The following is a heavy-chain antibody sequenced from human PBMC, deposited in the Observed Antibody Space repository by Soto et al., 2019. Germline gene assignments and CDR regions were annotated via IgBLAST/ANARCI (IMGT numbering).Heavy chain of an antibody. CDR3: TTTRPGTNVFDN. Sequence: GGSLRLSCAASGITFSNAWMNWVRQAPGKGLEYIGRIRSKTDGGTTEYAAPVEGRFTISRDDSKNTLYLQMGGLKTEDTAVYYCTTTRPGTNVFDNWGQGTLVTV. CDR2: IRSKTDGGTT. CDR1: GITFSNAW. D-gene: IGHD6-13*01. V-gene: IGHV3-15*01. J-gene: IGHJ3*02.